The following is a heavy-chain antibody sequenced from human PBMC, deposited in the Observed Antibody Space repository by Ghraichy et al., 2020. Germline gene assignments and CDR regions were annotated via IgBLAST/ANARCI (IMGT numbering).Heavy chain of an antibody. CDR3: ARAGYYYYHGMDV. CDR2: IYYSGST. V-gene: IGHV4-59*01. Sequence: SETLSLTCTVSGGSISSYYWSWIRQPPGKGLEWIGYIYYSGSTNYNPSLKSRVTISVDTSKNQFSLKLNSVTAADTAVYYCARAGYYYYHGMDVWGQGTTVTVSS. CDR1: GGSISSYY. J-gene: IGHJ6*02. D-gene: IGHD3-10*01.